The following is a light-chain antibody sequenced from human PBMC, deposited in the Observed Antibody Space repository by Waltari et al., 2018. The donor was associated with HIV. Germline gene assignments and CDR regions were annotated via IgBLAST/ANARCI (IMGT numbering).Light chain of an antibody. CDR1: TSNIGNKY. J-gene: IGLJ2*01. Sequence: QSVLTQPPSVSAAPGQKVTISCSGSTSNIGNKYVSWYRQLPGTAPKLLIYDNDKRPSGIPDRFPGSKSGTSATLDITGLQTGDEADYYCEAWDSTLSAVLFGGGTKVTVL. CDR2: DND. V-gene: IGLV1-51*01. CDR3: EAWDSTLSAVL.